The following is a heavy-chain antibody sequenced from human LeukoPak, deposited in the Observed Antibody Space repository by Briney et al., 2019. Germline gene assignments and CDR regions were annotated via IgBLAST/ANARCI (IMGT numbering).Heavy chain of an antibody. CDR2: ITAYNDNT. V-gene: IGHV1-18*01. D-gene: IGHD3-22*01. Sequence: ASVKVSCKASGYTFTSYGISWVRQAPGQGLEWMGWITAYNDNTYYAQKLQGRVTMTRDMSTSTVYMELSSLRSEDTAVYYCARDQGDSSGYYNYYYYMDVWGKGTTVTVSS. CDR1: GYTFTSYG. CDR3: ARDQGDSSGYYNYYYYMDV. J-gene: IGHJ6*03.